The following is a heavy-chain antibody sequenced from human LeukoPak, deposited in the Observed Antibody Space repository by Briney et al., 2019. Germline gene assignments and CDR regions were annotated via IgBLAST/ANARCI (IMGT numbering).Heavy chain of an antibody. CDR2: IHTSGTT. Sequence: SETLSLTCTVSGGSMSSYYWSFIRQSAGTGLEWLGRIHTSGTTWYNPSLKSRVTLSVDASKNQFSLGLTSVTAADTAVYYCARDSTMVRGVIGYFDCWGQGTLVTVSS. CDR1: GGSMSSYY. V-gene: IGHV4-4*07. J-gene: IGHJ4*02. D-gene: IGHD3-10*01. CDR3: ARDSTMVRGVIGYFDC.